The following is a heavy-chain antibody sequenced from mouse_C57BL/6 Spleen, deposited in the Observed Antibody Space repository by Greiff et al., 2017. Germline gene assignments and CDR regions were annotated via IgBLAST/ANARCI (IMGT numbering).Heavy chain of an antibody. J-gene: IGHJ4*01. Sequence: VQLKESVAELVRPGASVKLSCTASGFNIKNTYMHWVKQRPEQGLEWIGRIDPANGNTKYAPKFQGKATITADTSSNTAYLQLSSLTSEDTAIYYCALIYYGNYNYAMDYWGQGTSVTVSS. CDR2: IDPANGNT. CDR1: GFNIKNTY. V-gene: IGHV14-3*01. D-gene: IGHD2-1*01. CDR3: ALIYYGNYNYAMDY.